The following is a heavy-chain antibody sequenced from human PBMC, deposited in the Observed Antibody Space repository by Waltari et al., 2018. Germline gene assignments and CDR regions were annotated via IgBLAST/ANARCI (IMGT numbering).Heavy chain of an antibody. CDR1: GGPISSYY. D-gene: IGHD6-19*01. V-gene: IGHV4-59*01. Sequence: QVQLQESGPGLVKPSETLSLTCPVSGGPISSYYWSWIRQPPGKGLEWIGYIYYSGSTNYNPSLKSRVTISVDTSKNQFSLKLSSVTAADTAVYYCARGSGWYWFDPWGQGTLVTVSS. J-gene: IGHJ5*02. CDR3: ARGSGWYWFDP. CDR2: IYYSGST.